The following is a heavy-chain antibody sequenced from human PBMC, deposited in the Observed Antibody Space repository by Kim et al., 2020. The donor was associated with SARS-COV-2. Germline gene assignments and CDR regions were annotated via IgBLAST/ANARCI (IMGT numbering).Heavy chain of an antibody. J-gene: IGHJ4*02. Sequence: SETLSLTCTVSGGSISSGDYYWSWIRQPPGKGLEWIGYIYYSGSTYYNPSLKSRVTISVDTSKNQFSLKLSSVTAADTAVYYCASSVEMATTIGYDYWGQGTLVTVSS. V-gene: IGHV4-30-4*01. CDR2: IYYSGST. D-gene: IGHD5-12*01. CDR3: ASSVEMATTIGYDY. CDR1: GGSISSGDYY.